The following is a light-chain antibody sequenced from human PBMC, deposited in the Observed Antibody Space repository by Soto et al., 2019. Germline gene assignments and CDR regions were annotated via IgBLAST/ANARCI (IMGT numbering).Light chain of an antibody. V-gene: IGLV2-14*01. Sequence: QSVLTQPASVSGSPGQSITISCTGTSSDVGGYNYVSWYQQHPGKAPKLMIYEVSNRPSGVSNRFSGSKSGHTASLTISGLQSEDEADYFCTSYTSSTTLDVFGTGTNVTVL. CDR1: SSDVGGYNY. CDR3: TSYTSSTTLDV. J-gene: IGLJ1*01. CDR2: EVS.